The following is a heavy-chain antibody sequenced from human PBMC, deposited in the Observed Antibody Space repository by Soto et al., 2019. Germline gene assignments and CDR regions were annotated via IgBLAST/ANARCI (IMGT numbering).Heavy chain of an antibody. Sequence: EVQLVQSGAEVKNPGESLKISCKGSGYSFPSYWIGWVSQMPGKGLERMGVIYPGDSDTRYSPSFQGQVTISADLSINTALRQWSRLKASDTAIYYCARLYGDYYFYYWGKGTPVTVHS. J-gene: IGHJ4*02. CDR2: IYPGDSDT. V-gene: IGHV5-51*03. CDR3: ARLYGDYYFYY. CDR1: GYSFPSYW. D-gene: IGHD4-17*01.